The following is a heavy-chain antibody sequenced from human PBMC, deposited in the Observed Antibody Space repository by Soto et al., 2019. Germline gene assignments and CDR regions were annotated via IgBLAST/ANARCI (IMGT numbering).Heavy chain of an antibody. D-gene: IGHD3-22*01. Sequence: QITLKESGPTLVKPTQTLTLTCTFSGFSLSTSGVGVGWIRQPPGKALEWLALIYWDDDKRYSPSLKSRLTITKDTSKNQGVLTMTNMDPVDTAPYYCAHRRGFYDSSGYYLVWGQGTLVTVSS. CDR3: AHRRGFYDSSGYYLV. CDR2: IYWDDDK. CDR1: GFSLSTSGVG. V-gene: IGHV2-5*02. J-gene: IGHJ4*02.